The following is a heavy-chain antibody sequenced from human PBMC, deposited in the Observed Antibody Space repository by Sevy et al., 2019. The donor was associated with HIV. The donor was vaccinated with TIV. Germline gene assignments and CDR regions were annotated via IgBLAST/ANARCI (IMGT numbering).Heavy chain of an antibody. Sequence: GESLKISCKGSGYSFTSYWIGWVRQMPGKGLEWMGIIYPGDSDTRYSPSFQGQVTISADKSISTAYLQWSSLKASDTAMYYCARQGRHYYDSSGYHFVEPWGQGTMVTVSS. CDR2: IYPGDSDT. CDR3: ARQGRHYYDSSGYHFVEP. V-gene: IGHV5-51*01. CDR1: GYSFTSYW. D-gene: IGHD3-22*01. J-gene: IGHJ3*01.